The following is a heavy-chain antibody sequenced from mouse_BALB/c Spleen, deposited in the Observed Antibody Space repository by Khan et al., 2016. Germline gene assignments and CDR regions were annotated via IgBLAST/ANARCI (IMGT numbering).Heavy chain of an antibody. D-gene: IGHD3-2*01. CDR3: ARRGTARATPFAY. CDR1: GYSITSDYA. J-gene: IGHJ3*01. V-gene: IGHV3-2*02. Sequence: EVQLQESGPGLVKPSQSLSLTCTVTGYSITSDYAWNWIRQFPGNKLEWMGYISYSGSTSYNPSLKSRISITRDTSKNQFFLQLNSVTTEDKATYYCARRGTARATPFAYWGQGTLVTVSA. CDR2: ISYSGST.